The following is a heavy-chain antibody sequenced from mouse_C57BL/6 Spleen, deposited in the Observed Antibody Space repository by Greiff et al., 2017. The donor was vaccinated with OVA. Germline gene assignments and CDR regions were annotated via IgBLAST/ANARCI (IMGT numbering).Heavy chain of an antibody. CDR3: ARRILRDYYAMDY. CDR2: IDPSDSYT. CDR1: GYTFTSYW. V-gene: IGHV1-50*01. D-gene: IGHD1-1*01. Sequence: VQLQQPGAELVKPGASVKLSCKASGYTFTSYWMQWVKQRPGQGLEWIGEIDPSDSYTNYNQKFKGKATLTVDTSSSTAYMQLSSLTSEDSAVYYCARRILRDYYAMDYWGQGTSVTASS. J-gene: IGHJ4*01.